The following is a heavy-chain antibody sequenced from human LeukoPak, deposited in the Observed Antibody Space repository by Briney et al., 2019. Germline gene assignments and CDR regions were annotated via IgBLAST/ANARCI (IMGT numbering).Heavy chain of an antibody. Sequence: PGGSLRLSCAASGFTFTTYGMNWLRQAPGKGLEWVANIKQDGSEKYYVDSVKGRFTISRDNAKNSLYLQMNSLRAEDTAVYYCARGRVGATNYFDYWGQGTLVTVSS. J-gene: IGHJ4*02. CDR1: GFTFTTYG. V-gene: IGHV3-7*03. CDR3: ARGRVGATNYFDY. D-gene: IGHD1-26*01. CDR2: IKQDGSEK.